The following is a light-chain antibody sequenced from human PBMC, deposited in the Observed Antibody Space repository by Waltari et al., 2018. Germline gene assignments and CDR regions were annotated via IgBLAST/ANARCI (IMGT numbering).Light chain of an antibody. Sequence: DIEMTQSPSSLSASVGDRVTITCRASHDISNFLAWYQQRPGKLPKLLIYRASTLQSGVPSRFSGSGSGTDFTLAISSLQSEDVATYYCQQSHSLPRTFGQGTKVEIK. CDR1: HDISNF. V-gene: IGKV1-27*01. CDR3: QQSHSLPRT. CDR2: RAS. J-gene: IGKJ1*01.